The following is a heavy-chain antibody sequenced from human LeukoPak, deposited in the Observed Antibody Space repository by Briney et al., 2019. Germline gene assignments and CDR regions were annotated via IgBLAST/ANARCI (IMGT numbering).Heavy chain of an antibody. V-gene: IGHV1-2*02. D-gene: IGHD3-22*01. CDR2: INPNSGGT. J-gene: IGHJ4*02. CDR3: ARVDSSGYYSPFWY. Sequence: VASVKVSFKASGYTFTGYYMHWVRQAPGQGLEWMGWINPNSGGTNYAQKFQGRVTMTRDTSISTAYMELSRLRSDDTAVYYCARVDSSGYYSPFWYWGQGTLVTVSS. CDR1: GYTFTGYY.